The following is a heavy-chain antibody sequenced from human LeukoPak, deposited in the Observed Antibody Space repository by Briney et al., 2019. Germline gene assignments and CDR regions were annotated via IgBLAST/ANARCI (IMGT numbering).Heavy chain of an antibody. J-gene: IGHJ6*02. CDR2: INHSGST. V-gene: IGHV4-34*01. CDR1: GVSFSGYY. Sequence: SETLSLTCAVYGVSFSGYYWSWIRQPPGKGLEWIGEINHSGSTNYNPSLKSRVTISVDTSKNQFSLKLSSVTAADTAVYYCARGADFDWLWGYYYGMDVWGQGTTVTVSS. CDR3: ARGADFDWLWGYYYGMDV. D-gene: IGHD3-9*01.